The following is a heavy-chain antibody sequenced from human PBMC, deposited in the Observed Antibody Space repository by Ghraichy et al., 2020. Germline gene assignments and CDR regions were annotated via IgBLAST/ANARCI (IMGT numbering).Heavy chain of an antibody. J-gene: IGHJ4*02. V-gene: IGHV4-59*01. D-gene: IGHD5-18*01. CDR1: GGSISSYY. Sequence: SETLSLTCTVSGGSISSYYWSWIRQPPGKGLEWIGYIYYSGSTNYNPSLKSRVTISVDTSKKQFFLKLSSVTAADTAVYYCARRGYSYGYIDYWGQGTLVTVSS. CDR3: ARRGYSYGYIDY. CDR2: IYYSGST.